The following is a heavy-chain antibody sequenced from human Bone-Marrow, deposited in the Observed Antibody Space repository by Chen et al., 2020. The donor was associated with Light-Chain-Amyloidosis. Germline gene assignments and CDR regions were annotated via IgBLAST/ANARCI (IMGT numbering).Heavy chain of an antibody. CDR1: GYRFSDYS. D-gene: IGHD7-27*01. V-gene: IGHV7-4-1*02. CDR2: INTNTGWP. Sequence: QVQLVQSGSELRRPGASVNISCKISGYRFSDYSLNWVQQTPGHGLEFMGWINTNTGWPTYAQGFTGRFVFSVDTSVSTAYLHITDLKSEDTGTYYCARDPWGAGSAFDVWGRGTHVTVSA. CDR3: ARDPWGAGSAFDV. J-gene: IGHJ3*01.